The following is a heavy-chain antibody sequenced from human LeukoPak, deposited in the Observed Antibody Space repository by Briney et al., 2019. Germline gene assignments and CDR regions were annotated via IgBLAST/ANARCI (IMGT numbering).Heavy chain of an antibody. CDR2: IEDDGNKK. J-gene: IGHJ5*02. V-gene: IGHV3-7*01. D-gene: IGHD6-13*01. Sequence: PGGSLRLSCAASGFTFDNYWMNWVRQAPGKGLEWVANIEDDGNKKNYVDSVKGRFTISRDNSKNTLYLQMNSLRAEDTAVYYCAGQQLMPWGQGTLVTVSS. CDR3: AGQQLMP. CDR1: GFTFDNYW.